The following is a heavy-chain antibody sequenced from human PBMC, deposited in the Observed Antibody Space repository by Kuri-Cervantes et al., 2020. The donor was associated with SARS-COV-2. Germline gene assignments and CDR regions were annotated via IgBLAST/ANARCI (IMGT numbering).Heavy chain of an antibody. V-gene: IGHV3-7*01. J-gene: IGHJ4*02. Sequence: LSLTCAASGFTFSSYWMSWVRQAPGKGLEWVANIKQDGSEKYYVDSVKGRSTISRDNAKNSLYLQMNSLRAEDTAVYYCARGLSRKPFDYWGQGTLVTVSS. CDR1: GFTFSSYW. CDR3: ARGLSRKPFDY. CDR2: IKQDGSEK.